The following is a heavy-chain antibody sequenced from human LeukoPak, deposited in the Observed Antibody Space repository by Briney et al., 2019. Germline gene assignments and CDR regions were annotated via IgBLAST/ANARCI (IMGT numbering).Heavy chain of an antibody. D-gene: IGHD3-3*01. CDR2: INHSGST. CDR3: ARADYDFWSGYRRTFDY. Sequence: SETLSLTCAVYGGSFSGYYWSWIRQPPGKGLEWIGEINHSGSTNYNPSLKSRVTISVDTSKNQFSLKLSSVTAADTAVYYCARADYDFWSGYRRTFDYWGQGTLVTVSS. CDR1: GGSFSGYY. J-gene: IGHJ4*02. V-gene: IGHV4-34*01.